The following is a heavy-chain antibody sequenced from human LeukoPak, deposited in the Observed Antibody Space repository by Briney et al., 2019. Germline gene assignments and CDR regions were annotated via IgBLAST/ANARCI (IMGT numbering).Heavy chain of an antibody. D-gene: IGHD3-10*01. Sequence: PGGSLRLSCAASGFTFNSYAMSWVRQAPGKGLEWVSAISPSGTDTYYADSVEGRFTISRDNSKNTLYLQMSSLRAEDSAVYYCAKRGGYETMAAFDYWGQGTLVTVSS. V-gene: IGHV3-23*01. J-gene: IGHJ4*02. CDR1: GFTFNSYA. CDR3: AKRGGYETMAAFDY. CDR2: ISPSGTDT.